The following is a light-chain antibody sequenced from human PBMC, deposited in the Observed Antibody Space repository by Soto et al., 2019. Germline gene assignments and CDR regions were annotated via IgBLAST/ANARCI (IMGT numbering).Light chain of an antibody. J-gene: IGLJ2*01. V-gene: IGLV2-14*01. CDR2: DVS. CDR3: SSYTGSSTYVV. CDR1: SSDVGGYNY. Sequence: QSVLTQPASVSGSPGQSITISCTGTSSDVGGYNYVSWYQQHPGKAPKLMIYDVSNRPSGVSNRFSGSKSANTASLTISGLQAEDEADYYCSSYTGSSTYVVFGVGTKLTVL.